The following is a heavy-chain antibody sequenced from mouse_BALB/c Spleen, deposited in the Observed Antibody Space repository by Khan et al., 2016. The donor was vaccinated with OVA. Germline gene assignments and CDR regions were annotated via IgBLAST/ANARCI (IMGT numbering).Heavy chain of an antibody. CDR3: VAAYYRHYFDY. J-gene: IGHJ2*01. CDR2: IYPGNGYT. Sequence: VQLKQSGADLGRPVSSVKLSCTTSGFTFTSYGIKWVKQRPGQGLEWIGYIYPGNGYTVYNEKFQGKATLTSDTSSSTAYMQLRSLTSEDSAIYFCVAAYYRHYFDYRGQGTTLPVSS. V-gene: IGHV1S134*01. D-gene: IGHD2-14*01. CDR1: GFTFTSYG.